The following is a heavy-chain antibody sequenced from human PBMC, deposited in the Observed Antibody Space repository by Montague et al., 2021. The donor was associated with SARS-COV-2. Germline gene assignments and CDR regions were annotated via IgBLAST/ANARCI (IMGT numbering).Heavy chain of an antibody. D-gene: IGHD3-9*01. Sequence: SETLSLTCTVSGGSISSYYWSWIRQPPGKGLEWIGYIYYSGSTNXXPSLKGRVTISVDTSKNQFSLKLSSVTAADTAVYYCARTYYDILTGYYNRGAFDIWGQGTMVTVSS. CDR3: ARTYYDILTGYYNRGAFDI. V-gene: IGHV4-59*08. CDR1: GGSISSYY. J-gene: IGHJ3*02. CDR2: IYYSGST.